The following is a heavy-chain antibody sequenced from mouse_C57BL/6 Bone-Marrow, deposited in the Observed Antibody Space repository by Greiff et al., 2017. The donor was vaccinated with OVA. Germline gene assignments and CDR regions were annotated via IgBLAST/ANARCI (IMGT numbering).Heavy chain of an antibody. V-gene: IGHV1-64*01. CDR1: GYTFTSYW. D-gene: IGHD2-4*01. J-gene: IGHJ1*03. Sequence: QVQLKQPGAELVKPGASVKLSCKASGYTFTSYWMHWVKQRPGQGLEWIGMIHPNSGSTNYNEKFKSKATLTVDKSSSTAYLQLSSLTSEDSAVYYCARIYYDYGHWYFDVWGTGTTVTVSS. CDR3: ARIYYDYGHWYFDV. CDR2: IHPNSGST.